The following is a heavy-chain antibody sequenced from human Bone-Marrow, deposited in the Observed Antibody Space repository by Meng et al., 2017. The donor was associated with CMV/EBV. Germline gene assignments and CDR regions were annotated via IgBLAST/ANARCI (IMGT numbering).Heavy chain of an antibody. J-gene: IGHJ4*02. D-gene: IGHD4/OR15-4a*01. V-gene: IGHV3-30*02. CDR2: IRYDGSNK. Sequence: GESLKISCAASGFTFSSYAMHWVRQAPGKGLEWVAFIRYDGSNKYYADSVKGRFTISRDNSKNTLYLQMNSLRAEDTAVYYCAKSTRHAWGQGTLVTVSS. CDR3: AKSTRHA. CDR1: GFTFSSYA.